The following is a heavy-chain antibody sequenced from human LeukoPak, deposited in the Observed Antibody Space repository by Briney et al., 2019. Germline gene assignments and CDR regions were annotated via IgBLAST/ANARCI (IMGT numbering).Heavy chain of an antibody. J-gene: IGHJ4*02. Sequence: GGSLRLSCAASGFTFSGSAMHWVRQASGKGLEWVGRIRSKANSYATAYAASVKGRFTISRDDSKNTAYLQMNSLKTEGTAVYYCTTSDGYNPDYWGQGTLVTVSS. CDR1: GFTFSGSA. CDR2: IRSKANSYAT. V-gene: IGHV3-73*01. D-gene: IGHD5-24*01. CDR3: TTSDGYNPDY.